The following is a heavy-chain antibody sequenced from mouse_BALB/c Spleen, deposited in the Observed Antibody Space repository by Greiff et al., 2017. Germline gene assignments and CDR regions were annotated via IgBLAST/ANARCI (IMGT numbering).Heavy chain of an antibody. D-gene: IGHD1-1*01. V-gene: IGHV7-3*02. Sequence: DVKLVESGGGLVQPGGSLRLSCATSGFTFTDYYMSWVRQPPGKALEWLGFIRNKANGYTTEYSVSVKGRFTISRDNSQSILYLQMNTLRAEDSATYYCASYYYGSFFDYWGQGTTLTVSS. CDR2: IRNKANGYTT. J-gene: IGHJ2*01. CDR3: ASYYYGSFFDY. CDR1: GFTFTDYY.